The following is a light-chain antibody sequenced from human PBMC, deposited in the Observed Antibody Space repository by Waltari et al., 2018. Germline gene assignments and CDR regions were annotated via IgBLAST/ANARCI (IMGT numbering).Light chain of an antibody. CDR1: QTVTNNY. CDR3: QQYDTSPYA. J-gene: IGKJ2*01. CDR2: GAS. Sequence: EIVLTQSPGTLSLSPGERVTLSCRASQTVTNNYLAWYQQKPGQAPRLLISGASSRATGIPDRFSGGGSGTDFTLTISRLEPADFAVYFCQQYDTSPYAFGQGTKLEVK. V-gene: IGKV3-20*01.